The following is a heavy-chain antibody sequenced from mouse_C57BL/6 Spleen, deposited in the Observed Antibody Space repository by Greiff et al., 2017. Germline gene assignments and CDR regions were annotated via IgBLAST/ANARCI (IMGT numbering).Heavy chain of an antibody. V-gene: IGHV3-6*01. CDR3: ARGGITTVVATKGAMDY. J-gene: IGHJ4*01. Sequence: ESGPGLVKPSQSLSLTCSVTGYSITSGYYWNWIRQFPGNKLEWMGYISYDGSNNYNPSLKNRISTTRDTSKNQFFLKLNSVTTEDTATYYCARGGITTVVATKGAMDYWGQGTSVTVAS. D-gene: IGHD1-1*01. CDR2: ISYDGSN. CDR1: GYSITSGYY.